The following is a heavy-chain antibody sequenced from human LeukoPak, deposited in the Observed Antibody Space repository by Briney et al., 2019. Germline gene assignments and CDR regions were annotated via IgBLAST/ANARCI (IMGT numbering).Heavy chain of an antibody. CDR3: AREIAAHDYYYYYMDV. Sequence: PGGSLRLSCAASGFSFSSYEMNWVRQAPGKGLEWISYISASGTLTHYADSVEGRFTISRDNAKNSLFLQMNSLRAEDTAVYYCAREIAAHDYYYYYMDVWGKGTTVTISS. CDR2: ISASGTLT. D-gene: IGHD2-15*01. V-gene: IGHV3-48*03. CDR1: GFSFSSYE. J-gene: IGHJ6*03.